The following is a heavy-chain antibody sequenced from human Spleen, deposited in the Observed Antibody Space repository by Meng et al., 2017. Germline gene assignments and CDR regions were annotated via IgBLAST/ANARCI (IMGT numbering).Heavy chain of an antibody. Sequence: QVQLQESGRGLVRPSQTLSLTCTVSGDSISSDNSYWSWIRQSPGRGLEWIGFIYSTGETYYNPSLKSRVTISIDKSKNQFSLDLSSVTAADTAVYYCTRNSYDSRHYVPGFWGQGTLVTVSS. J-gene: IGHJ4*02. D-gene: IGHD3-10*02. V-gene: IGHV4-30-4*01. CDR2: IYSTGET. CDR1: GDSISSDNSY. CDR3: TRNSYDSRHYVPGF.